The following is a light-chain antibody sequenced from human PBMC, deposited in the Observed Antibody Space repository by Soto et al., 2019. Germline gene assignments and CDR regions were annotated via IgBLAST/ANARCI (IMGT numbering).Light chain of an antibody. CDR2: AAS. CDR1: QGISNY. V-gene: IGKV1-39*01. CDR3: QQSYSTPTIT. Sequence: IQLTQSPSSLSASAGDRFTITCRSSQGISNYLAWYQQKPGKAPKLLVYAASTFQSGVPSRFSGSGSGTDFTLTISSLQPEDFATYYCQQSYSTPTITFGQGTRLEI. J-gene: IGKJ5*01.